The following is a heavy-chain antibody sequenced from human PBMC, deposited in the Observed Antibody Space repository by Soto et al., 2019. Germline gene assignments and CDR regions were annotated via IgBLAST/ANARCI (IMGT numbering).Heavy chain of an antibody. CDR2: INYDGYS. J-gene: IGHJ6*02. Sequence: QVQLQESGPELVKPSETLSLTCTVSGGSITNYYCSWFRQPPGKGLEWIGYINYDGYSAYNLSLKRRVTLSMDDSKTQFSLMLESVTATDTAVYYCARHGFGPLHGLVDVWGPGTTVIVSS. D-gene: IGHD3-10*01. CDR1: GGSITNYY. V-gene: IGHV4-59*08. CDR3: ARHGFGPLHGLVDV.